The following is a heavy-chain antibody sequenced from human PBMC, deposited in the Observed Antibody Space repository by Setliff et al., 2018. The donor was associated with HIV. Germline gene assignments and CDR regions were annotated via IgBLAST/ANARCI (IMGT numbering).Heavy chain of an antibody. Sequence: GSLRLSCAASGFTFSNFWMTWVRQAPGKGLEWVANINEDGSEKFYVDSVKGRFAMSRDNAKNSLYLEMNSLKVEDTAVYYCARDATRGGDFDFWGQGTLVTVSS. V-gene: IGHV3-7*01. CDR1: GFTFSNFW. J-gene: IGHJ4*02. CDR3: ARDATRGGDFDF. D-gene: IGHD1-26*01. CDR2: INEDGSEK.